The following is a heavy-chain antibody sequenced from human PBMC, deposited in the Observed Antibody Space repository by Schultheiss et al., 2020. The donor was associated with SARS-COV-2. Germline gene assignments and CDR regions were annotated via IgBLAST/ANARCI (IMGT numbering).Heavy chain of an antibody. CDR1: GGSISSYY. CDR2: IYYSGST. D-gene: IGHD5-12*01. CDR3: ARRHGYEAWFDP. Sequence: SETLSLTCTVSGGSISSYYWSWIRQHPGKGLEWIGYIYYSGSTYYNPSLKSRVTISVDTSKNQFSLKLTSVTAADTAVYFCARRHGYEAWFDPWGQGTLVTVSS. J-gene: IGHJ5*02. V-gene: IGHV4-59*08.